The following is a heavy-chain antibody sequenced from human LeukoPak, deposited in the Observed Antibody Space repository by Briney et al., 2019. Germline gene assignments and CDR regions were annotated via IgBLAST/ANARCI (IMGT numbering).Heavy chain of an antibody. J-gene: IGHJ1*01. V-gene: IGHV5-51*01. D-gene: IGHD2-15*01. CDR2: IFPGDSDT. CDR3: ARRGYCSGGSCSAEYFQH. CDR1: GYSFTSYW. Sequence: GESLKISCKGSGYSFTSYWIGWVRQMPGKGLEWMGFIFPGDSDTRYSPSFQGQVTISADKSISTAYLRWSSLKASDTAMYYCARRGYCSGGSCSAEYFQHWGQGTLVTVSS.